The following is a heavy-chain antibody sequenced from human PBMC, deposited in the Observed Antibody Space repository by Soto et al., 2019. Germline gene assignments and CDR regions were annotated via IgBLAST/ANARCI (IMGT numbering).Heavy chain of an antibody. Sequence: SETLSLTCSVSSGSISSSYFWRWIRHPPGKGLDWIGNIHYSGSTNYNPSLKSRVTISVDTSRNQFSLKLRSVTAADTAVYYCARTRYYDRKSSHFDYWGQGTLVTVSS. J-gene: IGHJ4*02. CDR3: ARTRYYDRKSSHFDY. CDR1: SGSISSSYF. V-gene: IGHV4-61*01. D-gene: IGHD3-22*01. CDR2: IHYSGST.